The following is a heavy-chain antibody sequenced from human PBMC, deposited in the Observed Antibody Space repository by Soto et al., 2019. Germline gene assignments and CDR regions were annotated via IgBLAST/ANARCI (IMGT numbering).Heavy chain of an antibody. J-gene: IGHJ6*02. CDR3: ARNNYDILTGFYYYGMDV. CDR1: GGSISSYY. CDR2: IYYSGST. V-gene: IGHV4-59*01. Sequence: KPSETLSLTCTVSGGSISSYYWSWIRQPPGKGLEWIGYIYYSGSTNYNPSLKSRVTISVDTSKNQFSLKLSSVTAADTAVYYCARNNYDILTGFYYYGMDVWGQGTTVTVSS. D-gene: IGHD3-9*01.